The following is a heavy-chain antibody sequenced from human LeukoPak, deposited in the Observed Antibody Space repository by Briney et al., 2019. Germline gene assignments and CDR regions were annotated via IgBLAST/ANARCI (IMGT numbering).Heavy chain of an antibody. CDR3: ARGPPNWGYDY. CDR2: INAGNVNT. Sequence: ASVMVSCKASGYTFTSYAMHWVPQAPGQRPEWMGWINAGNVNTKYSQKFQGRVTITRDTSASTAYMELSSLRSEDTAVYYCARGPPNWGYDYWGPGTLVAVS. D-gene: IGHD7-27*01. V-gene: IGHV1-3*01. J-gene: IGHJ4*02. CDR1: GYTFTSYA.